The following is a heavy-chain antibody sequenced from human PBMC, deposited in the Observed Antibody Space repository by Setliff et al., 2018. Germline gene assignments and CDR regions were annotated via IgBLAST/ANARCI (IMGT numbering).Heavy chain of an antibody. Sequence: ASVKVSCKASGYTFTSHGISWVRQAPGQGLEWMGWIRTDNGNTNYAQKFEGRVTMTTDTSTSTAYMDLRSLTSDDTAVYYCATHPRGLYGEHYYYNYMDVWGKGTTVTVSS. D-gene: IGHD4-17*01. V-gene: IGHV1-18*01. J-gene: IGHJ6*03. CDR1: GYTFTSHG. CDR3: ATHPRGLYGEHYYYNYMDV. CDR2: IRTDNGNT.